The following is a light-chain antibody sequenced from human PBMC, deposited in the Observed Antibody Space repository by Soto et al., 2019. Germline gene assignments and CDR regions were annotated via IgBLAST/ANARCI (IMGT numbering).Light chain of an antibody. V-gene: IGKV4-1*01. CDR2: WAS. CDR1: QTVLYSSNNKNY. J-gene: IGKJ4*01. Sequence: DIVMTQSPDSLAVSVGARATINCKSSQTVLYSSNNKNYLAWYHQKPGQPPKLLIYWASTRESGVPDRFSGSGSGTDFTLTISSLQAEDVAIYSCQQYYSTPLNFGGGTKVEIK. CDR3: QQYYSTPLN.